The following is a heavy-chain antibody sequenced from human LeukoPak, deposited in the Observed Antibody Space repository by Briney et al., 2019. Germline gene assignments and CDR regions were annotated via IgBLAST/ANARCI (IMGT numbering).Heavy chain of an antibody. CDR1: GFTLGDHW. J-gene: IGHJ4*02. D-gene: IGHD6-19*01. Sequence: PGGSLRLACEAYGFTLGDHWMTWVRQAPGKGLEWVAYIKQDGSAKDYVDSVKGRSTISRDNSKNSLYLQMNSLRAEDTAVYYCARGGWSLDYWGQGTLVTVSS. CDR2: IKQDGSAK. CDR3: ARGGWSLDY. V-gene: IGHV3-7*04.